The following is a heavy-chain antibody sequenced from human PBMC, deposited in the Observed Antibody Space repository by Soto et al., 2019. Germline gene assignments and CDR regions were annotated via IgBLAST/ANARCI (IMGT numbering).Heavy chain of an antibody. CDR1: GFNFGVFG. V-gene: IGHV3-30*03. Sequence: LRLSCAASGFNFGVFGMHWVRQAPGEGLEWLSVLSYEGSEEYYADSVRGRFTISRDNSKNTLFLQMDSLRVDDTGVYYCALTRRSSLLEVAGPGFEYWGQGTLVTVSS. D-gene: IGHD6-19*01. CDR3: ALTRRSSLLEVAGPGFEY. CDR2: LSYEGSEE. J-gene: IGHJ4*02.